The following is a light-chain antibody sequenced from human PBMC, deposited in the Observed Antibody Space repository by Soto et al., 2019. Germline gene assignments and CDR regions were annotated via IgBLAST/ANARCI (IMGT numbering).Light chain of an antibody. Sequence: QSALTQPPSASGSPGQSVSISCTGTSRDVGGYLYVSWYQQHPGKATKLMLYEVTKRPSGVPDRFFGSRSVNTASLTVSGLQAEDEADYYCSSYDGSNNSPVFGTGTKLTVL. V-gene: IGLV2-8*01. CDR3: SSYDGSNNSPV. CDR1: SRDVGGYLY. J-gene: IGLJ1*01. CDR2: EVT.